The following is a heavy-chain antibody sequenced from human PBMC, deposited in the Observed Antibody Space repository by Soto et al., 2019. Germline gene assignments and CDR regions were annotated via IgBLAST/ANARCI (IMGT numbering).Heavy chain of an antibody. Sequence: EVQLVESGGGLVKPGGSLRLSCAASGVTFSNAWMNWVRQAPGKGLEWVGRIKSKTDGGTTDYAAPVKGRFTISRDDSKNTLYLQMDSLETEDTAVYYCAADRCLNGVCYLGWWGQGTLVTVSS. CDR3: AADRCLNGVCYLGW. D-gene: IGHD2-8*01. V-gene: IGHV3-15*07. CDR2: IKSKTDGGTT. J-gene: IGHJ4*02. CDR1: GVTFSNAW.